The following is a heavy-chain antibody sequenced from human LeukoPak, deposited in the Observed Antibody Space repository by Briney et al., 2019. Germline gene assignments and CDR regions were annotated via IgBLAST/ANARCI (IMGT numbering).Heavy chain of an antibody. CDR1: GYSFPTYL. CDR3: ARAGYSNRWDGVDY. V-gene: IGHV5-51*01. Sequence: GESLKISCKGSGYSFPTYLIGWVRQVPGKGLEWMGIIYPCDSDTRYSPSFQGQVTISADKSISTAYLQWSSLKASDTAMYYCARAGYSNRWDGVDYWGQGTLVTVSS. J-gene: IGHJ4*02. CDR2: IYPCDSDT. D-gene: IGHD2/OR15-2a*01.